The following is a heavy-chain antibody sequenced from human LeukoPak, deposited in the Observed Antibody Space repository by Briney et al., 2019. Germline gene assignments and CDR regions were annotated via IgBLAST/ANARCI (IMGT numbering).Heavy chain of an antibody. CDR3: ARDRVAAAGTTYYYGMDV. Sequence: ETLSLTCAVYGGSFSVYYWSWVRQAPGKGLEWVSVIYSGGSTYYADSVKGRFTISRDNSKNTLYLQMNSLRAEDTAVYYCARDRVAAAGTTYYYGMDVWGQGTTVTVSS. D-gene: IGHD6-13*01. V-gene: IGHV3-66*01. CDR2: IYSGGST. CDR1: GGSFSVYY. J-gene: IGHJ6*02.